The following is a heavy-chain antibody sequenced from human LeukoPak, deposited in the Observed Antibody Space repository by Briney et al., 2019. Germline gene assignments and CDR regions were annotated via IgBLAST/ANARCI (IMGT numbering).Heavy chain of an antibody. J-gene: IGHJ6*02. Sequence: GASVKVSCKASGYTFTSNDINWARQATGQGLEWMGWMTPNTGNTDYAQKFQGRVTMTRNISISTAYMELSSLRSEDTAVYYCARVAAAGYHDYGMDVWGQGTTVTVSS. CDR2: MTPNTGNT. V-gene: IGHV1-8*01. CDR3: ARVAAAGYHDYGMDV. D-gene: IGHD6-13*01. CDR1: GYTFTSND.